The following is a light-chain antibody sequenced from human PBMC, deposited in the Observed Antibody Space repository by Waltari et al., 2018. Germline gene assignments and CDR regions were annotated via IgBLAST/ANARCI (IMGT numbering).Light chain of an antibody. CDR2: EGS. CDR3: CSYAGSSTYVV. J-gene: IGLJ2*01. Sequence: QSALTQPASVSGSPGQSITISCTGTSSDVWSYNLVSWYQQHQGKDPKLMIYEGSKRPSGVSNRFSGSKSGNTASLTISGLQAEDEADYYCCSYAGSSTYVVFGGGTKLTVL. V-gene: IGLV2-23*01. CDR1: SSDVWSYNL.